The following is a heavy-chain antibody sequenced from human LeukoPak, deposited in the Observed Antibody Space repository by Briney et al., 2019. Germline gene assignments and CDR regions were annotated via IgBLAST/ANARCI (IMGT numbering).Heavy chain of an antibody. D-gene: IGHD6-13*01. CDR2: IYTSGST. J-gene: IGHJ4*02. Sequence: SETLSLTCTVSGGSISSYYWSWIRQPAGKGLEWIGRIYTSGSTNYNPSLKSRVTMSVDTSKNQFSPKLSSVTAADTAVYYCARDFWMGIAAAVNYFDYWGQGTLVTVSS. CDR1: GGSISSYY. CDR3: ARDFWMGIAAAVNYFDY. V-gene: IGHV4-4*07.